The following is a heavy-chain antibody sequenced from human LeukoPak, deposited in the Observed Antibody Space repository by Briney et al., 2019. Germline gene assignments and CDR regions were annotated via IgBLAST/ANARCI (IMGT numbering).Heavy chain of an antibody. CDR3: ARDCLVGANVEYYFDS. V-gene: IGHV3-15*01. Sequence: GGSLRLSCTASGVTFNRAWMNWVRQAPGEGLEWVARIKSDTEGGPTEYAAPVKGRFTLSTDDSENTLYLQMNSLRAEDTAVYYCARDCLVGANVEYYFDSWGQGTQVTVSS. CDR2: IKSDTEGGPT. D-gene: IGHD1-26*01. J-gene: IGHJ4*02. CDR1: GVTFNRAW.